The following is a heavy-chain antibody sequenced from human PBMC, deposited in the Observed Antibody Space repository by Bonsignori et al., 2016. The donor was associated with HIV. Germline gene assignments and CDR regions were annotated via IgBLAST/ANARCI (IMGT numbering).Heavy chain of an antibody. CDR2: IWYDGSNK. V-gene: IGHV3-33*06. J-gene: IGHJ4*02. Sequence: WIRQPPGKGLEWVAVIWYDGSNKYYADSVKGRFTISRDNSKNTLYLQMNSLRAEDTAVYYCAKPLRGHRYYFDYWGQGTLVTVSS. CDR3: AKPLRGHRYYFDY.